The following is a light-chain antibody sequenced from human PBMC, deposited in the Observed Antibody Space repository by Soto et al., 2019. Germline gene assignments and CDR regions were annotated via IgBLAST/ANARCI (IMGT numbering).Light chain of an antibody. CDR3: QQYSNWHPWT. J-gene: IGKJ1*01. V-gene: IGKV3-15*01. CDR1: QSVSSN. Sequence: EIVMTQSPATLSVSPGERATLSCRASQSVSSNLAWYQQKPGQAPRLLIYDASTRATGIPARFSGSGSGTEFTLTISSLQSEDFVVYYCQQYSNWHPWTFGQGTKVEIK. CDR2: DAS.